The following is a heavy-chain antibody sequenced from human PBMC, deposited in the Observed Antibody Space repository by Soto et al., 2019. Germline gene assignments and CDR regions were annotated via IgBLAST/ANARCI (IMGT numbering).Heavy chain of an antibody. J-gene: IGHJ6*02. CDR1: GGSFSGYY. CDR2: INHSGST. V-gene: IGHV4-34*01. Sequence: PSETLSLTCAVYGGSFSGYYWSWIRQPPGKGLEWIGEINHSGSTNYNPSLKSRVTISVDTSKNQFSLKLSSVTAADTAVYYCARGTHYDFWSGYEDYYYGMDVWGQGTTVTV. CDR3: ARGTHYDFWSGYEDYYYGMDV. D-gene: IGHD3-3*01.